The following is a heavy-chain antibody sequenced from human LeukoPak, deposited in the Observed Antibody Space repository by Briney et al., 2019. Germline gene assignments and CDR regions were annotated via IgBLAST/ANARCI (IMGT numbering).Heavy chain of an antibody. Sequence: QSGGSLRLSCAASGFTFSSYAMSWVRQAPGKGLGWVSAISGSGGSTYYADSVKGRFTISRDNSKNTLYLQMNSLRAEDTAVYYCAKDSRVVVAATDAFDIWGQGTMVTVSS. V-gene: IGHV3-23*01. CDR1: GFTFSSYA. D-gene: IGHD2-15*01. CDR2: ISGSGGST. CDR3: AKDSRVVVAATDAFDI. J-gene: IGHJ3*02.